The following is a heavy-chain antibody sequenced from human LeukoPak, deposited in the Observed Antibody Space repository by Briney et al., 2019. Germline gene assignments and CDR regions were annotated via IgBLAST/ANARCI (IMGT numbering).Heavy chain of an antibody. V-gene: IGHV4-39*07. CDR1: GGSISSNSYD. CDR2: IYYSGST. J-gene: IGHJ4*02. D-gene: IGHD1-26*01. Sequence: PSETLSLTCTVSGGSISSNSYDWGWIRQPPGKGLEWIGSIYYSGSTYYNPSLKSRVTISVDTSKNQFSLKLSSVTAADTAVYYCARVGSYFGQVDYWGQGTLVTVSS. CDR3: ARVGSYFGQVDY.